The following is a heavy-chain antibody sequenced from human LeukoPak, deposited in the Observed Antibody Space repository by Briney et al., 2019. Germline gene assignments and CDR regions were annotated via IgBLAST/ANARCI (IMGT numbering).Heavy chain of an antibody. D-gene: IGHD6-6*01. J-gene: IGHJ3*02. Sequence: PGGSLRLSCAASGFTFSTYSMNWVLQAPGKGLQWVSSISSSSSYIYYADAVKGRFTISRDNAKNSLYLQMNSLRAEDTAVYYCATTPVYSSSSDAFDIWGQGTMVIVSS. V-gene: IGHV3-21*01. CDR2: ISSSSSYI. CDR1: GFTFSTYS. CDR3: ATTPVYSSSSDAFDI.